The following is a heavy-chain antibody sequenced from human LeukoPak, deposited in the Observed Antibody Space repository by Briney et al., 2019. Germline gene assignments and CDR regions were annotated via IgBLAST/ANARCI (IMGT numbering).Heavy chain of an antibody. V-gene: IGHV4-4*07. CDR3: ARGLCGSGGCNYNYYGMDV. D-gene: IGHD3-10*01. CDR2: IYTSGST. J-gene: IGHJ6*02. CDR1: GGSISSYY. Sequence: SETLSLTCTASGGSISSYYWSWIRQPAGKGLEWIGRIYTSGSTNYNPSLKSRVTMSEDTSKKHFSLKLSAVTAADTAVYYCARGLCGSGGCNYNYYGMDVWGQGTTVTVSS.